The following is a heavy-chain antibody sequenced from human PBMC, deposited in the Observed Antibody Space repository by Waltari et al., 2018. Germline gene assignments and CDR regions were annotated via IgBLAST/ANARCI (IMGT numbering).Heavy chain of an antibody. CDR1: GGPLGTYY. Sequence: QVQLQESGPGLVKPSETLSLSCTVSGGPLGTYYWSWIRQPPGKGLEWIASIFYSGDTNYNPSLKSRVTMSVDTSKNQFSLKMSSVTAADTAVYFCARVADSGYDDRGHFDFWGQGTLVTVSS. V-gene: IGHV4-59*13. CDR2: IFYSGDT. D-gene: IGHD5-12*01. J-gene: IGHJ4*02. CDR3: ARVADSGYDDRGHFDF.